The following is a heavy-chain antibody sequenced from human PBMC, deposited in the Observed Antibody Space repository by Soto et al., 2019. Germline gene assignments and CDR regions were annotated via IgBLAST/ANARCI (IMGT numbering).Heavy chain of an antibody. D-gene: IGHD2-2*01. CDR1: GGSISSSSYY. CDR3: ARQAVAAVSNWFDP. CDR2: IYYSGST. V-gene: IGHV4-39*01. J-gene: IGHJ5*02. Sequence: QLQLQESGPGLVKPSETLSLTCTVSGGSISSSSYYWGWIRQPPGKGMEWIGSIYYSGSTYYNPALKSRVTISVDPSKNQFNLKLSSVTAADAAVYYCARQAVAAVSNWFDPWGQGTLVTVSS.